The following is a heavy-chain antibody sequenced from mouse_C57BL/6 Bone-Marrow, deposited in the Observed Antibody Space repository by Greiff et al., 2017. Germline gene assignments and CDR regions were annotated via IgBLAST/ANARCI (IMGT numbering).Heavy chain of an antibody. Sequence: VQLQQSGAELVRPGASVKLSCTASGFNIKDDYMHWVKQRPEQGLEWIGWIDPENGDTEYASKFQGKATITADTSSNTAYLQLSSLTSEDTAVYYCTTKSCYDYDWFAYWGQGTLVTVSA. J-gene: IGHJ3*01. CDR2: IDPENGDT. D-gene: IGHD2-4*01. V-gene: IGHV14-4*01. CDR1: GFNIKDDY. CDR3: TTKSCYDYDWFAY.